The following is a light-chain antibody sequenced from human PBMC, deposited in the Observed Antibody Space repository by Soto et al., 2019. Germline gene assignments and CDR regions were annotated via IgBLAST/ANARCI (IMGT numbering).Light chain of an antibody. V-gene: IGLV1-51*01. CDR1: SSNIGYNY. CDR2: DIN. CDR3: SSYTTSNTRQIV. J-gene: IGLJ1*01. Sequence: VLTQQPSVSAAPGQKVTISCSGNSSNIGYNYVSCYQQLPGTAPKLLIYDINNRPSGIPDRFSGSKSGNTASLTISGLQPEDEGDYYCSSYTTSNTRQIVFGTGTKVTVL.